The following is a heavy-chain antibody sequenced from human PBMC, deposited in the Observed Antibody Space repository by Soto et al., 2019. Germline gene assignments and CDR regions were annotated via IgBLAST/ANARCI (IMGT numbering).Heavy chain of an antibody. Sequence: EVQLVESGGGLVQPGGSLRLSCAASAFTLSSYSMNWVRQAPGKGLEWVSYINSGSTTIYYADSVKGRFTISRDKAKNSLYLQMNILRDEDTAVYYCARDNPRSSGWDVWGEGTMVTVSS. CDR1: AFTLSSYS. V-gene: IGHV3-48*02. D-gene: IGHD6-6*01. CDR3: ARDNPRSSGWDV. J-gene: IGHJ6*04. CDR2: INSGSTTI.